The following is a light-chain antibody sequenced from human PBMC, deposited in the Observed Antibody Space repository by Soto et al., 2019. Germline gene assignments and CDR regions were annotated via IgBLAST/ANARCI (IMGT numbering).Light chain of an antibody. V-gene: IGLV2-14*01. J-gene: IGLJ2*01. CDR2: DVS. Sequence: QSALIQPASVSGSPGQSITISCTGTSSDVGGYNYVSWYQQHPGKAPKLMIFDVSNRPSEVSNRFSGSRSGNTASLTISGLQAEDEADYYCSSYTSSSTVVFGGGTKLTVL. CDR3: SSYTSSSTVV. CDR1: SSDVGGYNY.